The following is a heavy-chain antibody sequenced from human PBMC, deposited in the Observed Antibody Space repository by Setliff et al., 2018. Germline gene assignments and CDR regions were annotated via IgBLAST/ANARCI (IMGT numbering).Heavy chain of an antibody. CDR2: IYYSGST. V-gene: IGHV4-30-4*08. Sequence: SETLSLTCSVSGGSFNTGAYYWSWIRQHPGKGLEWIGYIYYSGSTYYNPSLKSRVTISLDTSKNQFSLKLSSVTAADTAVYYCARVTGFLYIDVWGKGTTVTVSS. CDR1: GGSFNTGAYY. CDR3: ARVTGFLYIDV. J-gene: IGHJ6*03. D-gene: IGHD3-3*01.